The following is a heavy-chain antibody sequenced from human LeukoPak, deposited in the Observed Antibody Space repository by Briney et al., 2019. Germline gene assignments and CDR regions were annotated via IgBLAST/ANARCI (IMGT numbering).Heavy chain of an antibody. D-gene: IGHD6-19*01. V-gene: IGHV3-30*02. CDR3: AKVGYGWYEVDY. CDR2: IRYDGSEG. J-gene: IGHJ4*02. CDR1: GFTFSTCG. Sequence: PGGSLRLSCAASGFTFSTCGMHWVRQAPGKGLDWVAFIRYDGSEGYYADSVKDRFTVSRDNSKNRMYLQMNSLRAEDTAIYYCAKVGYGWYEVDYWGQGTLVTVSS.